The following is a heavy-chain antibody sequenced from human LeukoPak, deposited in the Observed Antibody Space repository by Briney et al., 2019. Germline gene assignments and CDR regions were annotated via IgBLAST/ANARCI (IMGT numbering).Heavy chain of an antibody. V-gene: IGHV4-61*02. CDR1: GGSISSGSYY. D-gene: IGHD5-18*01. CDR2: IYASGRT. CDR3: ARDGGYSYGYGMDV. Sequence: SETLSLTCTVSGGSISSGSYYWSWIRQPAGKGLEWIGRIYASGRTNYNPSLKSRVTISADTSKNQFSLNLSSVTAADTAVYYCARDGGYSYGYGMDVWGQGTTATVSS. J-gene: IGHJ6*02.